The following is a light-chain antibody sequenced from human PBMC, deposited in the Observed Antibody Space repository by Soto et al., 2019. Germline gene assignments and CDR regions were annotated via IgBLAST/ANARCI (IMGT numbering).Light chain of an antibody. J-gene: IGLJ2*01. CDR3: SSYTSSSAVV. CDR2: EVS. Sequence: QSALTQPASVSGSPGQSITISCTGTSSDVGGYNYVSWYQQHPGKAPKLMIYEVSNRPSGVSNRFSCSNSGNTASLTISPLQAEDEADYYCSSYTSSSAVVFGGGTNLTLL. CDR1: SSDVGGYNY. V-gene: IGLV2-14*01.